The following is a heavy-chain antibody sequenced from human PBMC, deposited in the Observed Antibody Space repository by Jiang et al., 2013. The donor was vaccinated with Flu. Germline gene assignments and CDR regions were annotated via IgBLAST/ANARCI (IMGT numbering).Heavy chain of an antibody. V-gene: IGHV1-3*01. CDR1: GYSLTSYS. CDR2: INAGNGDT. J-gene: IGHJ5*02. CDR3: ARGGSSSPYNWFDP. Sequence: GAEVKKPGASVKVSCKASGYSLTSYSMHWVRQAPGQRLEWMGWINAGNGDTRYTQKLQGRVTITRDTSASIGYMELSSLTSEDTAVYYCARGGSSSPYNWFDPWGQGTLVTVSS. D-gene: IGHD6-6*01.